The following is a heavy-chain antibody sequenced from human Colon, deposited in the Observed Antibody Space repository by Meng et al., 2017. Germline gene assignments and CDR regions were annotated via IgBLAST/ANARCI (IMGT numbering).Heavy chain of an antibody. CDR3: ARFYGSGTFEVHDY. CDR1: GGSVSSASYY. Sequence: QVTLQESGPGLVRPSEILSLTCNVSGGSVSSASYYWSWIRQPPGKGLEWIGLIHYSGSRNYNPSLKSRVTMSVDTSKNQVSLRLTSVTAADTAVYYCARFYGSGTFEVHDYWGQGTLVTVSS. CDR2: IHYSGSR. J-gene: IGHJ4*02. D-gene: IGHD3-10*01. V-gene: IGHV4-61*01.